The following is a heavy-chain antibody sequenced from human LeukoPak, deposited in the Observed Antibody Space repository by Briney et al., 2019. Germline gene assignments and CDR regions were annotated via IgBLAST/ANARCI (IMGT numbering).Heavy chain of an antibody. D-gene: IGHD6-13*01. J-gene: IGHJ5*02. Sequence: SETLSLTCTVSGGSISNSSYYWGWIRQPPGKGLEWIGSIYYSGSTYYNPSLKSRVTISVDTSKDQFSLKLSSVTAADTAVYYCARGWRVAAAATNWFDPWGQGTLVTVSS. CDR2: IYYSGST. CDR1: GGSISNSSYY. V-gene: IGHV4-39*07. CDR3: ARGWRVAAAATNWFDP.